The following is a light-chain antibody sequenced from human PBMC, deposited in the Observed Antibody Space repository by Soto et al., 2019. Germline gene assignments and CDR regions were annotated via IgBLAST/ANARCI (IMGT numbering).Light chain of an antibody. J-gene: IGKJ4*01. CDR2: SAS. V-gene: IGKV1-12*01. Sequence: DILMPLSPSSVSLSVGDRVTITCRARQGISSWLAWYQQKPGKAPKLLIYSASNLQIGVPSWFSGSGSVTDFTLTNSSLQPEDCATYYCQPDKSFPLNLGRGTKVQIK. CDR1: QGISSW. CDR3: QPDKSFPLN.